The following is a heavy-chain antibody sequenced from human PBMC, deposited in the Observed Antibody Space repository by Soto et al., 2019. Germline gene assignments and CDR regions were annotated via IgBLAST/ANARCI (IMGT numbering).Heavy chain of an antibody. V-gene: IGHV4-59*01. CDR1: GGSISGYY. CDR2: MHYSGST. J-gene: IGHJ5*02. Sequence: SETLSLTCTVSGGSISGYYWSWIRQPPGKGLEWIGLMHYSGSTNYNPSLRSRVTISVDMSKNQFSLKLRSVTAADTAVYYCARRNSRAWFDPWGQGTLVTVSS. CDR3: ARRNSRAWFDP. D-gene: IGHD1-7*01.